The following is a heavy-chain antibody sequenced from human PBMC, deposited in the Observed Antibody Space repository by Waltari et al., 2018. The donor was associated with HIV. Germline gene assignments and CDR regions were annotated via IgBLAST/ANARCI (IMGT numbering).Heavy chain of an antibody. V-gene: IGHV3-7*01. CDR1: GFTFSNYW. CDR3: AREPF. CDR2: INYDGGDK. J-gene: IGHJ4*02. Sequence: EVHLVESGGGLVQPGGSLRRACTGSGFTFSNYWMSWVRQAPGKGPEWVASINYDGGDKYYVDSVKGRFTISRENGKNSLYLQMSSLRVEDTAVYYCAREPFWGQGILVTVSS.